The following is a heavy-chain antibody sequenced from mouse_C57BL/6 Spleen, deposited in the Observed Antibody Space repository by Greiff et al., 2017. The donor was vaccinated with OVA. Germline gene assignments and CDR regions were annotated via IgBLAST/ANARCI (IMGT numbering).Heavy chain of an antibody. V-gene: IGHV1-82*01. CDR2: IYPGDGDT. J-gene: IGHJ2*01. CDR1: GYAFSSSW. CDR3: ARSYDGDYDYIDY. Sequence: VQLQESGPELVKPGASVKISCKASGYAFSSSWMNWVKQRPGKGLEWIGRIYPGDGDTNYNGKFKGKATLTADKSSSTAYMQLSSLTSEDSAVYFGARSYDGDYDYIDYGGKGTTLTVSS. D-gene: IGHD2-3*01.